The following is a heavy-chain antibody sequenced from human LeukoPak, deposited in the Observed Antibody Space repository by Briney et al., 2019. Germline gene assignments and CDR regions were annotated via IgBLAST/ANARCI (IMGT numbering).Heavy chain of an antibody. J-gene: IGHJ4*02. CDR1: GFTFSSYA. V-gene: IGHV3-30-3*01. Sequence: GGSLRLSCAASGFTFSSYAMHWVRQAPGKGLEWVAVISYDGSNKYYADSVKGRFTISRDNAKNSLYLQMNSLRAEDTAVYYCAREAPYYYDSSGYPDYWGQGTLDTVSS. CDR3: AREAPYYYDSSGYPDY. CDR2: ISYDGSNK. D-gene: IGHD3-22*01.